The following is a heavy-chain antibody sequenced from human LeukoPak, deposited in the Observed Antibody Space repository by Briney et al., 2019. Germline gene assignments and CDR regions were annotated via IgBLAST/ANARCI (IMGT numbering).Heavy chain of an antibody. CDR1: GFTFSGFW. CDR3: ARDRIQLWSHDY. CDR2: IKPDGSEK. V-gene: IGHV3-7*04. J-gene: IGHJ4*02. D-gene: IGHD5-18*01. Sequence: GGSLRLSCAASGFTFSGFWMSWVRQAPGKGLEWVANIKPDGSEKYYVDSVKGRFTISRDNAKNSLYLQMNGLRAEDTAVYYCARDRIQLWSHDYWGQGTLVTVSS.